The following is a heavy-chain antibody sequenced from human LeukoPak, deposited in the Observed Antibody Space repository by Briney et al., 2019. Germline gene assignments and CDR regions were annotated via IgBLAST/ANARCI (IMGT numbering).Heavy chain of an antibody. J-gene: IGHJ4*02. CDR3: ATVSEY. V-gene: IGHV3-74*01. CDR2: INNDGTAT. Sequence: GGSLRLSCAASGFTFNYFWMHRVRQVPGKGLVWVSGINNDGTATYYADSVKGRFTTSRDNAKNTVYLQMNGLRAEDTTVYYCATVSEYWGQGTLVTVSS. CDR1: GFTFNYFW.